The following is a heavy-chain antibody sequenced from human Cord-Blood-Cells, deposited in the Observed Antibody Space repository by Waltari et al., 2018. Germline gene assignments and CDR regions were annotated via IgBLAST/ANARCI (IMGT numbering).Heavy chain of an antibody. Sequence: EVQLVESGGGLVQPGGSLRLSCAASGFTFSSYWMSWVRQAPGEGLEWVANIEQDGSAKYYVDPVKGRSTISRDNAKTSLYLQRNSLRAEDTAVYYCAKDGSHRGYFDYWGQGTLVTVSS. CDR1: GFTFSSYW. V-gene: IGHV3-7*05. J-gene: IGHJ4*02. CDR3: AKDGSHRGYFDY. D-gene: IGHD1-26*01. CDR2: IEQDGSAK.